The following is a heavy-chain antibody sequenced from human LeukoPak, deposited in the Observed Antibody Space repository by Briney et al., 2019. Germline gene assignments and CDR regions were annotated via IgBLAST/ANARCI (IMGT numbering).Heavy chain of an antibody. Sequence: SETLSLTCTVSGGSISSSCCYWGWIRQPPGKGLEWIGSTYYSGSTYYNPSLKSRVTISVDTSKNQFSLKLSSVTAADTAVYYCARLGYCGGDCYFWGQGTLVTVSS. CDR1: GGSISSSCCY. D-gene: IGHD2-21*02. J-gene: IGHJ4*02. CDR3: ARLGYCGGDCYF. CDR2: TYYSGST. V-gene: IGHV4-39*01.